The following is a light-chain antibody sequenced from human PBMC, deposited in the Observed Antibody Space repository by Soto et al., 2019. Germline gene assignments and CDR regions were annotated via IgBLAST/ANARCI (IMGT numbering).Light chain of an antibody. CDR3: QQYDTSPLMYT. CDR1: QSADSTY. CDR2: ATS. Sequence: EIVLTQSPGTLSLSPGERATLSCRASQSADSTYLAWYQHKPGQAPRLLIYATSSRAAGISDRFSGSGSGTDFTLTISRLEPEDVAVYYCQQYDTSPLMYTFGQGTKVEIK. J-gene: IGKJ2*01. V-gene: IGKV3-20*01.